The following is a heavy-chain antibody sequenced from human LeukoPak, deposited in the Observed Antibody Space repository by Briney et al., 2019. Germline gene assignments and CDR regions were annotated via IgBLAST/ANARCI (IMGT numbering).Heavy chain of an antibody. Sequence: PGGSLRPSCAASGFTFSDYYMSWIRQAPGKGLEWVSYISSSGSTIYYADSVKGRFTISRDNAKNSLYLQMNSLRAEDTAVYYCARERYDFWSGYYPYYYFDYWGQGTLVTVSS. CDR1: GFTFSDYY. D-gene: IGHD3-3*01. CDR2: ISSSGSTI. CDR3: ARERYDFWSGYYPYYYFDY. V-gene: IGHV3-11*04. J-gene: IGHJ4*02.